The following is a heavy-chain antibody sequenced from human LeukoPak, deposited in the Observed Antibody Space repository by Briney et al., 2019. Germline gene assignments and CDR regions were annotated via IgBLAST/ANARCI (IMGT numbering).Heavy chain of an antibody. J-gene: IGHJ6*03. Sequence: VASVKVSCKASGYTFTSYGISWVRQAPGQGLEWMGWISAYNGNTNYAQKLQGRVTMTTDTSTSTGYMELRSLRSDDTALYYCARSPIARVAATTPYYMDVWGKGATITISS. CDR1: GYTFTSYG. CDR2: ISAYNGNT. CDR3: ARSPIARVAATTPYYMDV. V-gene: IGHV1-18*01. D-gene: IGHD6-19*01.